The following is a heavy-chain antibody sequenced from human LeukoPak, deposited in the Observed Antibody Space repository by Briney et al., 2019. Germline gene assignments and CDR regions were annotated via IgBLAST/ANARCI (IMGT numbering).Heavy chain of an antibody. J-gene: IGHJ6*02. CDR3: ARVRGYSYGLGVYYYGMDV. D-gene: IGHD5-18*01. CDR2: INNSGTT. V-gene: IGHV4-34*01. CDR1: GGSSCGYY. Sequence: SETLSLTCAVDGGSSCGYYWSWVRPPLGEGGGWIGEINNSGTTNYNPSLKSRVTISVDTSKNQFALKLSSVTAADTAVYYWARVRGYSYGLGVYYYGMDVWGQGTTVTVSS.